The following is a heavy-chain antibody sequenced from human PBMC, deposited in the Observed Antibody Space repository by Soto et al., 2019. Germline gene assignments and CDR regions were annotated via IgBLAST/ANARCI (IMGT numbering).Heavy chain of an antibody. J-gene: IGHJ4*02. Sequence: PSETLSLTCTVSGSSISSSGYYWGWIRQPPGRGLEWIGSLYYNVGTYYNPSLKSRVTISADTSANQFSLMVNSLRAEDTAVYYCAKVLFGFTYGKFDYWGQGTLVTVSS. CDR3: AKVLFGFTYGKFDY. CDR1: GSSISSSGYY. D-gene: IGHD5-18*01. CDR2: LYYNVGT. V-gene: IGHV4-39*07.